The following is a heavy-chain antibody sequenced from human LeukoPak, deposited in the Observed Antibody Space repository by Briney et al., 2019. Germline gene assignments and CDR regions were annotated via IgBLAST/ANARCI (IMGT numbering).Heavy chain of an antibody. CDR3: AKNMVRGVIITDYYYYGMDV. V-gene: IGHV3-23*01. CDR1: GFTFSSYA. Sequence: GGSLRLSCAASGFTFSSYAMSWVRQAPGEGLEWVSAISGSGGSTYYADSVKGRFTISRDNSKNTLYLQMNSLRAEDTAVYYCAKNMVRGVIITDYYYYGMDVWGQGTTVTVSS. J-gene: IGHJ6*02. CDR2: ISGSGGST. D-gene: IGHD3-10*01.